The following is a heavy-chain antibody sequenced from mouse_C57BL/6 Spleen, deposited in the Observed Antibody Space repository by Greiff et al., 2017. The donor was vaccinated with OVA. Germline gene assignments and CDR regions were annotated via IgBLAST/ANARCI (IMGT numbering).Heavy chain of an antibody. CDR2: ISYDGSN. CDR3: ARKKKSYYDGSSWYFDV. CDR1: GYSIPSGYY. D-gene: IGHD1-1*01. Sequence: VQLQESGPGLVKPSQSLSLTCSVTGYSIPSGYYWYWIRQFPGNKLEWMGYISYDGSNNYNPSLKNRISITRDTSKNQFFLKLNSVTTEDTATYYCARKKKSYYDGSSWYFDVWGTGTTVTVSS. V-gene: IGHV3-6*01. J-gene: IGHJ1*03.